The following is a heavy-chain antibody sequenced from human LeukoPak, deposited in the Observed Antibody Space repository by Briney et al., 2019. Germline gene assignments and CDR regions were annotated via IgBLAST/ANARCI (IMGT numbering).Heavy chain of an antibody. J-gene: IGHJ4*02. Sequence: GGSLRLSCVASGLNFDDSAMHWVRQAPGKGLEWVSLISGDGGSTFYADSVKGRFSISRDNSKNSLYLQMNSLRPKDTSMYYCAKESEKFDYWGQGTLVAVSS. CDR2: ISGDGGST. CDR1: GLNFDDSA. V-gene: IGHV3-43*02. CDR3: AKESEKFDY.